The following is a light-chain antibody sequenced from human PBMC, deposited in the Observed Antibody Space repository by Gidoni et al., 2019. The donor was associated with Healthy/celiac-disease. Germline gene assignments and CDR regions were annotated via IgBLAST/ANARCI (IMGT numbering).Light chain of an antibody. CDR1: QDISNY. J-gene: IGKJ4*01. V-gene: IGKV1-33*01. CDR2: DAS. CDR3: QQYDNLPLT. Sequence: DIQMTQSPSSLSASVGDRVTLTCQASQDISNYLNWYQQKPGKAPKLLIYDASHLETGVPSRFSGSGSGTDFTFTISSLQPEDIATYYCQQYDNLPLTCGGGTKVEIK.